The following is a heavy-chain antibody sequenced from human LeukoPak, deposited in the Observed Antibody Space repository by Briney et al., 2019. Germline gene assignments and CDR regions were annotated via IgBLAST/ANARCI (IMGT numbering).Heavy chain of an antibody. CDR3: AKDDDYYGSGSPWAYYMDV. V-gene: IGHV3-7*01. Sequence: GGSLGLSCAASGFTFSSYWMSWVRQAPGKGLEWVANIKQDGSEKYYVDSVKGRFTISRDNSKNTLYLQMNSLRAEDTAVYYCAKDDDYYGSGSPWAYYMDVWGKGTTVTVSS. CDR1: GFTFSSYW. D-gene: IGHD3-10*01. CDR2: IKQDGSEK. J-gene: IGHJ6*03.